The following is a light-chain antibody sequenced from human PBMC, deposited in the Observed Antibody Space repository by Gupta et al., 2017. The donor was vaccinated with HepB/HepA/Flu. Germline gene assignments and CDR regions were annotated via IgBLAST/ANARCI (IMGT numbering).Light chain of an antibody. CDR2: NTN. CDR3: APYASSGILG. V-gene: IGLV8-61*01. CDR1: SGSVSTSYY. Sequence: QPVVTQEPSVSVSPGGTVTLTCGLNSGSVSTSYYINWYQQTPGHAPRILIYNTNTRSSGVPDRFSGSILGNTAALTITGAEADDEADYYCAPYASSGILGFGGGTKLTVL. J-gene: IGLJ3*02.